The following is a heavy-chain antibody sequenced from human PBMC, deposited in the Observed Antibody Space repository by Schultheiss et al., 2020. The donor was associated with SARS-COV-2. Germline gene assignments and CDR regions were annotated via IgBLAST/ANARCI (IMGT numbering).Heavy chain of an antibody. J-gene: IGHJ4*02. CDR1: GGSISSTTYY. CDR2: INYSGAT. CDR3: ASGVYRFLEWQERDY. D-gene: IGHD3-3*01. Sequence: SETLSLTCTVSGGSISSTTYYWGWIRQPPGKGLEWIGSINYSGATSYNPSLKSRVTISVDTSKHQFSLRLRSATAADTAVYYCASGVYRFLEWQERDYWGQGTLVTVSS. V-gene: IGHV4-39*07.